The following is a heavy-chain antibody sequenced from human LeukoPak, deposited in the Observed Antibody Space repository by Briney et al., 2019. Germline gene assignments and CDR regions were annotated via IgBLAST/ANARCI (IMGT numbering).Heavy chain of an antibody. CDR2: IYYSGST. CDR1: GGSISSSSYY. D-gene: IGHD1-1*01. Sequence: SETLSLTCTVSGGSISSSSYYWGWIRQPPGKGLEWIGSIYYSGSTYYNPSLKSRVTISVDTSKNQFSLKLSSVTAADTAVYYCARSSAWNGAFDIWGQGTMVTVSS. V-gene: IGHV4-39*07. J-gene: IGHJ3*02. CDR3: ARSSAWNGAFDI.